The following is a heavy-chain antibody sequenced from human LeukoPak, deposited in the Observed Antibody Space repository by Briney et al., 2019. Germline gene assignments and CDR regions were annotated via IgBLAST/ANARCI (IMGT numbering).Heavy chain of an antibody. J-gene: IGHJ4*02. CDR2: VNSDGSGT. D-gene: IGHD6-19*01. CDR3: ARRQQAVAGTFDY. Sequence: GGSLRLSCAASGFTFSRYSMHWVRQAPGKGLVWVSHVNSDGSGTDYADSVKGRFTISRDNAKNSLYLQMNSLRAEDTAVYYCARRQQAVAGTFDYWGQGTLVTVSS. CDR1: GFTFSRYS. V-gene: IGHV3-74*01.